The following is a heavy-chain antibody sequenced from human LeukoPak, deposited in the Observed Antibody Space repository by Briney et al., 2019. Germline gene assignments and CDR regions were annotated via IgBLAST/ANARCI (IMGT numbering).Heavy chain of an antibody. Sequence: GGSLRLSCAASGLTFSSYWMSWVRQAPGKGLEWVAIIKPDGSEKNYVDSVKGRFTISRDNAKNSLYLQMNSLRAEDTAVYYCARGIRPDYWGQGTLVTVS. CDR3: ARGIRPDY. J-gene: IGHJ4*02. CDR2: IKPDGSEK. V-gene: IGHV3-7*04. CDR1: GLTFSSYW.